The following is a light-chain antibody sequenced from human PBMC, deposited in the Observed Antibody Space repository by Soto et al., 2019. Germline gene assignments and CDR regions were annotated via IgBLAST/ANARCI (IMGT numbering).Light chain of an antibody. CDR3: SSYTSSITLV. CDR1: SSDVGGYNY. J-gene: IGLJ2*01. CDR2: DVI. V-gene: IGLV2-14*01. Sequence: QSALTQPASVSGSPGQSITISCTGTSSDVGGYNYVSWYQQHPGKAPKLMIYDVINRPSGVSNRFSGSKSGNTASLTISGLQAEDEGDYYCSSYTSSITLVFGGGTKVTVL.